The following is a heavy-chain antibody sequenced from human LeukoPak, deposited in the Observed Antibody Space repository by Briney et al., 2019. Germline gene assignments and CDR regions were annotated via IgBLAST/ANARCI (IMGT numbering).Heavy chain of an antibody. CDR3: ARGTIQLWPPGGYFDY. CDR2: VYYSGDT. V-gene: IGHV4-39*07. D-gene: IGHD5-18*01. J-gene: IGHJ4*02. CDR1: GGSISSSSYY. Sequence: PSETLSLTCTVSGGSISSSSYYWGWIRQPPGKGLEWIGSVYYSGDTYYNPSLKSRVTTSVDTSKNHFSLKLSSVTAADTAVYYCARGTIQLWPPGGYFDYWGQGTLVTVSS.